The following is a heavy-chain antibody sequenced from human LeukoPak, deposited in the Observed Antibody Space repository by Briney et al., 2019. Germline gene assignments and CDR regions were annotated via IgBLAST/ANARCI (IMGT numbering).Heavy chain of an antibody. V-gene: IGHV3-74*01. J-gene: IGHJ6*03. D-gene: IGHD3-10*01. CDR2: INSDGSST. Sequence: GGSLRLSCAASGFTFSSYWMHWVRQAPGKGLVWVSRINSDGSSTSYADSVKGRFTISRDNAKNTLYLQMNSLRAEDTAVYYCARAEYYYGSGSYLHYYYMDVWGKGTTVTISS. CDR3: ARAEYYYGSGSYLHYYYMDV. CDR1: GFTFSSYW.